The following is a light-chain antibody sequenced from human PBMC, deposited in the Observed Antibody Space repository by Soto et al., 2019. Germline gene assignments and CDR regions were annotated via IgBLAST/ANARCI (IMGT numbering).Light chain of an antibody. CDR3: QSYDSSLGYV. CDR1: SSNIGAGYD. V-gene: IGLV1-40*01. J-gene: IGLJ1*01. CDR2: GNT. Sequence: QSVLTQPPSVSGAPGQRGTISCSGSSSNIGAGYDVHWYQHLPATAPKLLIYGNTNRPSGVPDRFSGSKSGTSASLAITGLQAEDEADYYCQSYDSSLGYVFGTGTKLTVL.